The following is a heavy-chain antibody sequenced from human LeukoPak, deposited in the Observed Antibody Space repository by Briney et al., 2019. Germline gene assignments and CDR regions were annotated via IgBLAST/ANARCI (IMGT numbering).Heavy chain of an antibody. Sequence: MTSETLSLTCTVSGGSISSYYWSWIRQPPGKGLEWIGDIYYSGSTNYNPSLKSRVTISVDTSKNQFSLKLSSVTAADTVVYYCGRAPRGYSYGYADYWGQGTLVTVSS. CDR1: GGSISSYY. D-gene: IGHD5-18*01. CDR3: GRAPRGYSYGYADY. V-gene: IGHV4-59*08. CDR2: IYYSGST. J-gene: IGHJ4*02.